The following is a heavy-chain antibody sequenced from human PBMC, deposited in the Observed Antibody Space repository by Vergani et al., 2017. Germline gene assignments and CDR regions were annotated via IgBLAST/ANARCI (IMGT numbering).Heavy chain of an antibody. V-gene: IGHV3-73*02. Sequence: EVQLVESGGGLVQPGGSLKLSCAASGFTFSGYAMHWVRQASGKGLEWVGRIRSKANSYATAYAASVKGRFTISRDDSKNTAYLQMNSLKTEDTAVYYCTRSGWTHTFYYYYMDVWGKGTTVTVSS. CDR1: GFTFSGYA. J-gene: IGHJ6*03. CDR3: TRSGWTHTFYYYYMDV. D-gene: IGHD3-10*01. CDR2: IRSKANSYAT.